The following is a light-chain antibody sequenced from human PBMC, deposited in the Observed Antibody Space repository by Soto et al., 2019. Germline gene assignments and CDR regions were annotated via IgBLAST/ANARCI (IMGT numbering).Light chain of an antibody. CDR2: EVT. CDR1: SSDIGGYDY. J-gene: IGLJ1*01. CDR3: SSHTSGSTRV. Sequence: QSALTQPASVSGSPGQSITISCTGTSSDIGGYDYVSWYQQHPDKAPKLMIYEVTNRPSGVSNRFSGSKSGSTASLTISGLQAEDEADYYCSSHTSGSTRVFGTGTQLTVL. V-gene: IGLV2-14*01.